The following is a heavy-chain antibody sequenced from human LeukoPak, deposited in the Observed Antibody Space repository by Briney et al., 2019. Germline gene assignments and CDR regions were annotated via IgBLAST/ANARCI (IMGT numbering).Heavy chain of an antibody. Sequence: PGGSLRLSCAGSGFTFDDYAMHWIRQAPGKGLEWVSGINWNGGKIGYADSVKGRFTISRDNAKNSLYLQMNSLRAEDTAVYYCARDPRTGYPGAFDIWGQGTMVTVSS. CDR2: INWNGGKI. J-gene: IGHJ3*02. D-gene: IGHD1-14*01. CDR1: GFTFDDYA. CDR3: ARDPRTGYPGAFDI. V-gene: IGHV3-9*01.